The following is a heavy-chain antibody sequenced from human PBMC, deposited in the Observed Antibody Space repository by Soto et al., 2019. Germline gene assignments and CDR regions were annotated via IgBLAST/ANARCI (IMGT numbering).Heavy chain of an antibody. CDR3: ARTSAVGKYYYGMDV. CDR1: GYSFTSYW. V-gene: IGHV5-51*01. CDR2: IYPGDSVT. Sequence: EVQLVQSGAEVKKPGESLKISCKGSGYSFTSYWIGWVRQMPGKGLEWMGIIYPGDSVTRYSPSFQGQVTISADKSISTAYLQWSSLKASDTAMYYCARTSAVGKYYYGMDVWGQGTTVTVSS. D-gene: IGHD6-13*01. J-gene: IGHJ6*02.